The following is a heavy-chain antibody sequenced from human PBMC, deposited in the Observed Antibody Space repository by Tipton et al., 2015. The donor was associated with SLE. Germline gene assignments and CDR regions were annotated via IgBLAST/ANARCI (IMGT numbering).Heavy chain of an antibody. D-gene: IGHD3-10*01. V-gene: IGHV4-31*11. CDR3: ARGAKERITLVRVRPYYFDY. CDR1: GGSISSGGYY. CDR2: IYYSGST. J-gene: IGHJ4*01. Sequence: TLSLTCAVYGGSISSGGYYWSWIRQHPGKGLEWIGYIYYSGSTYYNPSLKSRVTISVDTSKNQLSLKLTSVTAADTAVYYCARGAKERITLVRVRPYYFDYWGQGSLVTVSS.